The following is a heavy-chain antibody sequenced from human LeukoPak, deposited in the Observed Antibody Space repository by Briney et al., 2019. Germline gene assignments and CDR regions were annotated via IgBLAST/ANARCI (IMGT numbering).Heavy chain of an antibody. J-gene: IGHJ5*02. CDR2: SSSSSSTI. Sequence: SSSSSSTIYYADSVKGRFTISRDNSKNTLYLQMNSLRAEDTAVYYCAKSGLLNWFDPWGQGTLVTVSS. CDR3: AKSGLLNWFDP. V-gene: IGHV3-23*01.